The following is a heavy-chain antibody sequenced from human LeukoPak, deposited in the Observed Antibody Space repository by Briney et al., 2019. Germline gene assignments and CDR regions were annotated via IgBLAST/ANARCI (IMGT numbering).Heavy chain of an antibody. V-gene: IGHV3-53*05. Sequence: GGSLRLSCAASGFTVSDNYTSWVRQAPGKGLEWVSAISGGGSTYYADSVKGRFTISRDNSKNTLYLQMSSLRPEDTAVYYCAPYFYDSSGYSNWGQGTLVTVSS. CDR1: GFTVSDNY. D-gene: IGHD3-22*01. CDR3: APYFYDSSGYSN. CDR2: ISGGGST. J-gene: IGHJ4*02.